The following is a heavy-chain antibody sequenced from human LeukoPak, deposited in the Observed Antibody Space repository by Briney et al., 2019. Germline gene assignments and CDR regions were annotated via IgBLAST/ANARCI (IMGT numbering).Heavy chain of an antibody. D-gene: IGHD7-27*01. CDR3: ARETGIWYFDL. CDR2: IYHGGST. Sequence: SETLSLTCTVSAYSISSGYYWGWRRQPPGKGLEWIGRIYHGGSTYYNPSLNSRVTISVDTSKNQFSLKLSSVTAADTAVYYCARETGIWYFDLWGRGTLVTVSS. CDR1: AYSISSGYY. V-gene: IGHV4-38-2*02. J-gene: IGHJ2*01.